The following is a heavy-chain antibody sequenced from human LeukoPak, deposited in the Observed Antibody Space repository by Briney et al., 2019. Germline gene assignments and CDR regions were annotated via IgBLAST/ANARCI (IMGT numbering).Heavy chain of an antibody. J-gene: IGHJ4*02. CDR1: GYTFTGYY. Sequence: GASVKVSCKASGYTFTGYYMHWVRQAPGQGLEWMGWMNPNSGNTGYAQKFQGRVTITRNTSISTAYMELSSLRSEDTAVYYCARGGGLGDYWGQGTLVTVSS. CDR2: MNPNSGNT. CDR3: ARGGGLGDY. D-gene: IGHD4-23*01. V-gene: IGHV1-8*03.